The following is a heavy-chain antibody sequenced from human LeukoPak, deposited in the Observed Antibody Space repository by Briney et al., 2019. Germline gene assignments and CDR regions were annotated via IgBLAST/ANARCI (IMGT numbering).Heavy chain of an antibody. CDR1: GGSISSDY. CDR3: ARLLGWSGPINWFDP. V-gene: IGHV4-59*08. D-gene: IGHD3-3*01. Sequence: PSETLSLTCTVSGGSISSDYWSWIRQPPGKGLEWIGYVYYSGITNYNPPLKSRVTISVGTSKNHFSLKLTSVTAADTAVYYCARLLGWSGPINWFDPWGRGTLVTVSS. CDR2: VYYSGIT. J-gene: IGHJ5*02.